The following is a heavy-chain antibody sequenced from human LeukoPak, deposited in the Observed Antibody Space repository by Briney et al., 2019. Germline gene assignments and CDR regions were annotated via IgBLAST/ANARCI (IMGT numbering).Heavy chain of an antibody. CDR1: GFTFSGYG. Sequence: PGGSLRLSCAASGFTFSGYGMHWVRQAPGKGLEGVAVIWYDGTNKYYADSVKGRFTISRDNSKNTLYLQMNSLRVEDTAVYNCARDFGYGHDYWGQGTLVTVSS. CDR3: ARDFGYGHDY. CDR2: IWYDGTNK. J-gene: IGHJ4*02. V-gene: IGHV3-33*01. D-gene: IGHD5-18*01.